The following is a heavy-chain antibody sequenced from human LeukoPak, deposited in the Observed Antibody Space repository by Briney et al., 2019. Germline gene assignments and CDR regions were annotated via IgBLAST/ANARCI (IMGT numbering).Heavy chain of an antibody. CDR1: GGSISSYY. D-gene: IGHD3-10*01. V-gene: IGHV4-59*08. J-gene: IGHJ4*02. CDR2: IYYSGST. Sequence: PSETLSLTCTVSGGSISSYYWSWIRQPPGKGLEWIGYIYYSGSTNYNPSLKSRVTIPVDTSKNQFSLKLSSVTAADTAVYYCAGGLWFGEFSYWGQGTLVTVSS. CDR3: AGGLWFGEFSY.